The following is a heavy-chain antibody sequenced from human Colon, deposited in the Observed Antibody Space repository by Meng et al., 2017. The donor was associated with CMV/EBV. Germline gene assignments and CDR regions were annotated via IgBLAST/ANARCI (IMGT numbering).Heavy chain of an antibody. Sequence: GESLKISCAASGFTFSSYEMNWVRQAPGKGLEWVSYISSSGSTIYYADSVKGRFIISRDNAKSSLYLQMNSLRDEDTAVYYCARDPCSSTSCYTYYGMDVWGQGTTVTVSS. V-gene: IGHV3-48*03. J-gene: IGHJ6*02. D-gene: IGHD2-2*01. CDR2: ISSSGSTI. CDR3: ARDPCSSTSCYTYYGMDV. CDR1: GFTFSSYE.